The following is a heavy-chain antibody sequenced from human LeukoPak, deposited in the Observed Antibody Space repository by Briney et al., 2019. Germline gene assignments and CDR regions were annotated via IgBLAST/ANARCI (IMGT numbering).Heavy chain of an antibody. CDR1: GVSISSSNSY. J-gene: IGHJ3*02. D-gene: IGHD3-9*01. Sequence: PSETLSLTCTVSGVSISSSNSYWGWIRQPPGKGLEWIGSIYYSGNTYYNASLKSQVSISIDTSKNQFSLKLRSVTAADTAVYYCARDPYYDTLTGHLILGAFDIWGQGTMVTVSS. V-gene: IGHV4-39*07. CDR3: ARDPYYDTLTGHLILGAFDI. CDR2: IYYSGNT.